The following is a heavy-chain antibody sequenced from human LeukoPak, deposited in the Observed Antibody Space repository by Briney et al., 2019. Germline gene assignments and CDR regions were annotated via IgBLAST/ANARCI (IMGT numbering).Heavy chain of an antibody. CDR3: ARESYYYDSSGYQRSLPGDF. CDR1: GGSISGYY. CDR2: INYSGST. J-gene: IGHJ4*02. V-gene: IGHV4-59*12. D-gene: IGHD3-22*01. Sequence: SETLSPTCTVSGGSISGYYWSWIREPPGKGLEGIGYINYSGSTNYNPSLKSRVTISVDTSKKNQFSLKLSSVTAADTAVYYCARESYYYDSSGYQRSLPGDFWGQGTLVTVSS.